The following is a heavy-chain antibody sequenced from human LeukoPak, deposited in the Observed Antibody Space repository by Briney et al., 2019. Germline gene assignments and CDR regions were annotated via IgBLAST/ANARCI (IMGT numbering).Heavy chain of an antibody. D-gene: IGHD3-9*01. Sequence: ASVKVSCKASGYTFTGYYMHWVRQVPGQGLEWMGWINAGNGNTKYSQKFQGRVTITRDTSASTAYMELSSLRSEDTAVYYCARGVLRYFDWYLYYYGMDVWGQGTTVTVSS. CDR3: ARGVLRYFDWYLYYYGMDV. J-gene: IGHJ6*02. V-gene: IGHV1-3*01. CDR1: GYTFTGYY. CDR2: INAGNGNT.